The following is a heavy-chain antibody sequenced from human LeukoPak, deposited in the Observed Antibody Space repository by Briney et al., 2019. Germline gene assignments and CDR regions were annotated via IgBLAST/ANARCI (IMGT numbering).Heavy chain of an antibody. J-gene: IGHJ6*04. Sequence: PGGSLRLFCAASGFNCSSYGMHLVRQAPGKGLEGVAVISYEGSNKYYADSVKGRFTISRDNSKNTLYLQMNSLRAEDTAVYYCAKAMITNGSGGGNGMDVWGKGTTVTVSS. D-gene: IGHD3-16*01. CDR2: ISYEGSNK. V-gene: IGHV3-30*18. CDR1: GFNCSSYG. CDR3: AKAMITNGSGGGNGMDV.